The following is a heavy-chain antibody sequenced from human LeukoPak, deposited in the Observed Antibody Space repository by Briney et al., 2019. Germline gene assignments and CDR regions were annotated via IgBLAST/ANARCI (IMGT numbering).Heavy chain of an antibody. CDR1: GYTFTSYD. Sequence: ASVKVSCKASGYTFTSYDINWVRQATGQGLEWMGWMNPNSGDTGYAQKFQGRVTMTRNTSISTAYMELSSLRSEDTAVYYCARGVGSSSSHWFDPWGQGTLVTVSS. D-gene: IGHD6-6*01. CDR3: ARGVGSSSSHWFDP. V-gene: IGHV1-8*01. J-gene: IGHJ5*02. CDR2: MNPNSGDT.